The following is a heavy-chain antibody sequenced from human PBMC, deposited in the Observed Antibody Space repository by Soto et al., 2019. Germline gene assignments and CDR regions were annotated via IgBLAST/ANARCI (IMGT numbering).Heavy chain of an antibody. J-gene: IGHJ3*02. CDR2: VHSSGST. D-gene: IGHD6-6*01. CDR1: GTSVSSDY. CDR3: ATLGFGSSSGAFDI. V-gene: IGHV4-59*08. Sequence: QVWLQESDPGLVKSSETLSLTCSVSGTSVSSDYWSWIRQAPGKGLEWIAYVHSSGSTKSNPSLKSRVTISLDTANNQFSLRLRTVTATDTAIYYCATLGFGSSSGAFDIWGQGTKVTVSS.